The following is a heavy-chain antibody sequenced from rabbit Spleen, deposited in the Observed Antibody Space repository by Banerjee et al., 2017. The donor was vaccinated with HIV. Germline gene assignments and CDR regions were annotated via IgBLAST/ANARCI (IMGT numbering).Heavy chain of an antibody. V-gene: IGHV1S47*01. D-gene: IGHD6-1*01. Sequence: QQQLVESGGGLVEPGASLTLTCTASGFSFSRGYDICWVRQAPGKGLEWIVCISIRDGSTYYANWAKGRFTISRSTSLSTVTLQMTSLTVADTATYFCASDIYGHGGFSLWGPGTLVTVS. CDR2: ISIRDGST. CDR3: ASDIYGHGGFSL. CDR1: GFSFSRGYD. J-gene: IGHJ4*01.